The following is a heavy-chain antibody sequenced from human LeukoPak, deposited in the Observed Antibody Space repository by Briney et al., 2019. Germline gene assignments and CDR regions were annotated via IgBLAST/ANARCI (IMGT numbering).Heavy chain of an antibody. CDR2: IYYSGST. D-gene: IGHD5-24*01. CDR1: GGSISSYY. Sequence: SEPLSLTCTVSGGSISSYYWSWIRQPPGKGLEWIGYIYYSGSTNYNPSLKSRVTISVDTSKSQFSLNLSPVTAADTAVYYCARHNDYNLDYWGQGTLVTVSS. V-gene: IGHV4-59*08. J-gene: IGHJ4*02. CDR3: ARHNDYNLDY.